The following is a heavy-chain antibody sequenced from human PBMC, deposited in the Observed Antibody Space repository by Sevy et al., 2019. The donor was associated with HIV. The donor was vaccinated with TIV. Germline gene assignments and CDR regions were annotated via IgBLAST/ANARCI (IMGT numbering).Heavy chain of an antibody. Sequence: SETLSLTCTVSGGSITSYYWSWIRQPPGNGLEWIGHIYNNGNTNYNPSLRSRVTISVDRSKNQFSLKLRSVTAADTAVYYCAKVTYYYDSRGYPNYYFDYWGQGTLVTVSS. V-gene: IGHV4-59*13. D-gene: IGHD3-22*01. CDR2: IYNNGNT. J-gene: IGHJ4*02. CDR1: GGSITSYY. CDR3: AKVTYYYDSRGYPNYYFDY.